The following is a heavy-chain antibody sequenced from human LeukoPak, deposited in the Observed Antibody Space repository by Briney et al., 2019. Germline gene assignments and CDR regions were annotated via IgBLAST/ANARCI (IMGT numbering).Heavy chain of an antibody. J-gene: IGHJ5*02. Sequence: SVKVSCKASGGTFSSYAISWVRQAPGQGLEWMGRIIPILGIANYAQKFQGRVTMTRDTSISTAYMELSRLRSDDTAVYYCARGDVEYSSSSGLESWFDPWGQGTLVTVSS. CDR3: ARGDVEYSSSSGLESWFDP. V-gene: IGHV1-69*04. CDR1: GGTFSSYA. D-gene: IGHD6-6*01. CDR2: IIPILGIA.